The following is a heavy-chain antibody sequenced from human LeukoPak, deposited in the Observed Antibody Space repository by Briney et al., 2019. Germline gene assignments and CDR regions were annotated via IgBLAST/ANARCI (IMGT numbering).Heavy chain of an antibody. CDR3: ARSYGSGTQPLDY. CDR2: IYTSGST. D-gene: IGHD3-10*01. CDR1: GGSISSGSYY. V-gene: IGHV4-61*02. Sequence: SETLSLTCTVSGGSISSGSYYWRWIRQPAGKGLEWIGRIYTSGSTNYSPSLKSRVTISLDTSKNQFSLKLSSVTAADTAVYYCARSYGSGTQPLDYWGQGTLVTVSS. J-gene: IGHJ4*02.